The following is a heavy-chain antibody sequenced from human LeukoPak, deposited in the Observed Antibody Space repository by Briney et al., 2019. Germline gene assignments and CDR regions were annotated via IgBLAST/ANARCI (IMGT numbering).Heavy chain of an antibody. D-gene: IGHD2-15*01. CDR3: ARDYRYCSGGSCYAFDY. V-gene: IGHV3-66*01. CDR1: GFTVSSNY. Sequence: AGGSLRLSCAASGFTVSSNYMSWVRQAPGKGLEWVSVIYSGGSTYYADSVKGRFTISRDNSKNTLYLQMNSLRAEDTAVYYCARDYRYCSGGSCYAFDYWGQGTLVTVSS. J-gene: IGHJ4*02. CDR2: IYSGGST.